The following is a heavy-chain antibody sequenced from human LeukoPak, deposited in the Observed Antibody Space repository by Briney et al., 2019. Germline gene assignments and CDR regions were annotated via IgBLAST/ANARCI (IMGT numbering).Heavy chain of an antibody. CDR3: ASGYYDYVWGSYRKFDY. CDR2: IYSGGST. V-gene: IGHV3-66*01. CDR1: GFTVSSNY. Sequence: GGSLILSCAASGFTVSSNYMSWVRQAPGKGLEWVSVIYSGGSTYYADSVKGRFTISRDNSKNTLYLQMNSLRAEDTAVYYCASGYYDYVWGSYRKFDYWGQGTLVTVSS. D-gene: IGHD3-16*02. J-gene: IGHJ4*02.